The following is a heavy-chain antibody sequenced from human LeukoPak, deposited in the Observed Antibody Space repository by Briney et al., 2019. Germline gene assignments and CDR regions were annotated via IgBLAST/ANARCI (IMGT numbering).Heavy chain of an antibody. D-gene: IGHD5-12*01. CDR2: ISSSGSTI. J-gene: IGHJ3*02. Sequence: GGSLRLSCAASGFTFSSYAMSWVRQAPGKGLEWVSYISSSGSTIYYADSVKGRFTISRDNAKNSLYLQMNSLRAEDTAVYYCAREGEAVDSYAFDIWGQGTLVTVSS. V-gene: IGHV3-48*04. CDR1: GFTFSSYA. CDR3: AREGEAVDSYAFDI.